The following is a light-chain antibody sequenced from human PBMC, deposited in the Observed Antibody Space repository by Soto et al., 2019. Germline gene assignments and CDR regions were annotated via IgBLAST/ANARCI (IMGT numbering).Light chain of an antibody. V-gene: IGKV3-20*01. CDR3: PQYSRSPQT. CDR1: QIVSSNY. J-gene: IGKJ1*01. CDR2: GAS. Sequence: ELVLTQSPGTLSLSPGERATLSCSASQIVSSNYLAWYQQKPGQAPRVLIYGASSRATGIPDRFMGRGSGTSFTLPSSSLEPEDFPVYYCPQYSRSPQTLGQGPKVYIK.